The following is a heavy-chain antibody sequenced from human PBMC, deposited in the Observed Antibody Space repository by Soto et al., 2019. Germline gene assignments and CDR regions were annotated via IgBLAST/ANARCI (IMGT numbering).Heavy chain of an antibody. D-gene: IGHD2-15*01. V-gene: IGHV1-3*01. CDR1: AYTFTGYA. CDR2: INAGNGNT. Sequence: XSVNDSFKASAYTFTGYAMQWVRQAPGQRLEWMGWINAGNGNTKYSQKFQGRVTITRDTSASTAYMELSSLRSEDTAVYYCARCSGGSCYGDDAFDIWGQGTMVTVSS. CDR3: ARCSGGSCYGDDAFDI. J-gene: IGHJ3*02.